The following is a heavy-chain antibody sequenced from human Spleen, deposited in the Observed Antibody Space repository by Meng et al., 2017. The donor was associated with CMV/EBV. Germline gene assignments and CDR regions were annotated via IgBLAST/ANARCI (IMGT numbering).Heavy chain of an antibody. V-gene: IGHV3-48*03. CDR1: GFPFSNYE. D-gene: IGHD2-2*01. J-gene: IGHJ1*01. Sequence: GESLKISCAASGFPFSNYEMNWVRQAPGKGLEWVSCISSGSGSIYYADSVKGRFTISRDNAKNSLYLQMNSLRAEDTAVYYCARYCSSTSCYGAEYFQHWGQGTLVTVSS. CDR3: ARYCSSTSCYGAEYFQH. CDR2: ISSGSGSI.